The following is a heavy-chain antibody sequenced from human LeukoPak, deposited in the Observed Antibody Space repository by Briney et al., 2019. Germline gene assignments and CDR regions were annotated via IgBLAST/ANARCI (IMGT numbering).Heavy chain of an antibody. CDR1: GGTFSSYA. Sequence: SVKVSCKASGGTFSSYAISWVRQAPGQGLEWMGGIIPIFGTANYAQKFQGRVTMTEDTSTDTAYMELSSLRSEDTAVYYCATVPRIVVVPAAFGGYWGQGTLVTVSS. D-gene: IGHD2-2*01. J-gene: IGHJ4*02. V-gene: IGHV1-69*06. CDR2: IIPIFGTA. CDR3: ATVPRIVVVPAAFGGY.